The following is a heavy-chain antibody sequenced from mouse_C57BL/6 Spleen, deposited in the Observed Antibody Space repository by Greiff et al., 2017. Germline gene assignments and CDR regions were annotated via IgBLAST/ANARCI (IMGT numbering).Heavy chain of an antibody. Sequence: QVQLQQPGAELVQPGASVKMSCKASGFTFTSYWITWVQQRPGQGLEWIGDIYPGSSSTNYIDKFKSQATLTVDASTSTAYLQLSSLTSEDSAVYYCAIEEWLLRTYAMDYWGQGTSVTASS. J-gene: IGHJ4*01. V-gene: IGHV1-55*01. CDR3: AIEEWLLRTYAMDY. CDR2: IYPGSSST. CDR1: GFTFTSYW. D-gene: IGHD2-3*01.